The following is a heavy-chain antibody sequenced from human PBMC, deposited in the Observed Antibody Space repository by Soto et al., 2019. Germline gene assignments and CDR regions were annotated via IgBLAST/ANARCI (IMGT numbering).Heavy chain of an antibody. J-gene: IGHJ4*02. CDR3: AREMDSSGWSSIAY. V-gene: IGHV3-7*01. D-gene: IGHD6-19*01. CDR2: IKQDGNEK. CDR1: GFTFSSYW. Sequence: EVQLVESGGGLVQPGGSLRLSCAASGFTFSSYWMSWVRQAPGKGLEWVANIKQDGNEKYYVDSVKGRFTISRDNAKNSLYLQMNSLRAEDTAVYYCAREMDSSGWSSIAYWGQGTLVTVSS.